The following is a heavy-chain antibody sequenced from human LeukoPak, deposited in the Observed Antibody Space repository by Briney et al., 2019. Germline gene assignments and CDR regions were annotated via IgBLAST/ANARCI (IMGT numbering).Heavy chain of an antibody. D-gene: IGHD2-2*01. Sequence: GASVKVSCTASGYTFTIYAISWVRQAPGQGLEWMGWISAYNGNTNYAQKYQGRVTMTTDTSTSTAYMELRSLRSDDTAVYYCARWEYCSSTSCYDESETFDYWGQGTLVTVSS. CDR1: GYTFTIYA. J-gene: IGHJ4*02. V-gene: IGHV1-18*01. CDR3: ARWEYCSSTSCYDESETFDY. CDR2: ISAYNGNT.